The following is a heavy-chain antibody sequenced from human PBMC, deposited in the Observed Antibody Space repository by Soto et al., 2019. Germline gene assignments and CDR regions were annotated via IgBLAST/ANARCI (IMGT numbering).Heavy chain of an antibody. CDR2: ISAYNGNT. CDR1: GYTFTSYG. V-gene: IGHV1-18*04. Sequence: GASVKVSCKASGYTFTSYGISWVRQAPGQGLEWMGWISAYNGNTNYAQKLQGRVTMTTDTSTSTAYMELRSLRSDDTAVYYCARDYDILTGLTPFDYWGQGTLVTVSS. D-gene: IGHD3-9*01. CDR3: ARDYDILTGLTPFDY. J-gene: IGHJ4*02.